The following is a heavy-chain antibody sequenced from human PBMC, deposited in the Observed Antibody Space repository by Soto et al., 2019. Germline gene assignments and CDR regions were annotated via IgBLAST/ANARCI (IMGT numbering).Heavy chain of an antibody. Sequence: QMQLEQSGAEVKEPGASVKVSGKASGGTFDSFAISWVRQAPGQGLQWLGVIVPVFETTEYAQRFQDRVTITADGSTGTAYLELSSATYEDTARNYCATRIWDDPFVTLYYVYAMDVWVQGTTVTVS. CDR3: ATRIWDDPFVTLYYVYAMDV. CDR1: GGTFDSFA. J-gene: IGHJ6*02. V-gene: IGHV1-69*01. CDR2: IVPVFETT. D-gene: IGHD3-16*01.